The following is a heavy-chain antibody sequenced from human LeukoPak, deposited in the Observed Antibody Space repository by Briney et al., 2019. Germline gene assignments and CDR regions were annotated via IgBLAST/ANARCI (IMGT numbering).Heavy chain of an antibody. CDR1: GYTFTSYG. Sequence: ASVNVSCKASGYTFTSYGISWVRQAPGQGLEWMGWISAYNGNTNYAQKLQGRVTMTTDTSTSTAYMELRSLRSDDTAVYYCARDLLLDYAQRGDYWGQGTLVTVSS. CDR2: ISAYNGNT. CDR3: ARDLLLDYAQRGDY. V-gene: IGHV1-18*01. D-gene: IGHD4-17*01. J-gene: IGHJ4*02.